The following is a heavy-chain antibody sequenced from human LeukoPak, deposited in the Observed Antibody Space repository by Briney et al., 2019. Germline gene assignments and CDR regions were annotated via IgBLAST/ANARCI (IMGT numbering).Heavy chain of an antibody. Sequence: SVKVSCKASGGTFSSYAISWVRQAPGQGLEWMGGIIPTFGTANYAQKFQGRVTITADESTSTAYMELSSLRSEDTAVYYCARAVDSPITMVRGVIMGYFDYWGQGTLVTVSS. CDR2: IIPTFGTA. CDR1: GGTFSSYA. V-gene: IGHV1-69*13. CDR3: ARAVDSPITMVRGVIMGYFDY. J-gene: IGHJ4*02. D-gene: IGHD3-10*01.